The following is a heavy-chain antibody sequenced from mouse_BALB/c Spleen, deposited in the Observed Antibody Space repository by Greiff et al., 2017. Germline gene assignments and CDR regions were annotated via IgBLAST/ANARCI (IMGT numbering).Heavy chain of an antibody. CDR3: ARTAGYYGSSHSYAMDY. Sequence: VQLVESGPGLVAPSQSLSITCTVSGFSLSRYSVNWVRQPPGKGLEWLGMIWGGGSTDYNSALKSRLSIIKDNTEIQVFLKMTSLPTDDTTMYYCARTAGYYGSSHSYAMDYWGQGTSVTVSS. J-gene: IGHJ4*01. CDR1: GFSLSRYS. V-gene: IGHV2-6-4*01. D-gene: IGHD1-1*01. CDR2: IWGGGST.